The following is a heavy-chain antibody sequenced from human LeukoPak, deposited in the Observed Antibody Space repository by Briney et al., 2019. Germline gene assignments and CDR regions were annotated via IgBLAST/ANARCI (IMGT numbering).Heavy chain of an antibody. Sequence: ASVKVSFKASGYTFTSYGISWVRQAPGQGLEWLGWISAYNGNTNYAQKLQGRVTMTTDTSTSTAYMELRSLRSDDTAVYYCARPRSYCSSTSCSNDAFDIWGQGTMVTVSS. CDR2: ISAYNGNT. CDR3: ARPRSYCSSTSCSNDAFDI. D-gene: IGHD2-2*01. V-gene: IGHV1-18*01. CDR1: GYTFTSYG. J-gene: IGHJ3*02.